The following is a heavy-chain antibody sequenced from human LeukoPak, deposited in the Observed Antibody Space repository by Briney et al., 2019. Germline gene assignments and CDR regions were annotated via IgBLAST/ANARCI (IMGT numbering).Heavy chain of an antibody. CDR1: GFTFSSYA. CDR3: AKGGYSSSWYESDH. D-gene: IGHD6-13*01. CDR2: ISGSGGST. Sequence: PGGSLRLSCAVSGFTFSSYAMSWVRQAPGKGLEWVSTISGSGGSTYYADSVKGRFTISRDNSKNTLYLQMNSLRAEDTAVYYCAKGGYSSSWYESDHWGQGTLVTVSS. V-gene: IGHV3-23*01. J-gene: IGHJ4*02.